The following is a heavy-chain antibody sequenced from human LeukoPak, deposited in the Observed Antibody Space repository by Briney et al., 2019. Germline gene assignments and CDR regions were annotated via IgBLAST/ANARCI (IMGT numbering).Heavy chain of an antibody. CDR2: IKQDGSEK. CDR3: TRDRSGQD. Sequence: PGGSLRLSCAASGFIFSSYWLSWVRQAPGKGLQWVGNIKQDGSEKYYVDSVKGRFTISRDNPKNSLYLQMNSLRAEDTAVYYCTRDRSGQDWGQGTLVTVSS. CDR1: GFIFSSYW. D-gene: IGHD1-1*01. J-gene: IGHJ4*02. V-gene: IGHV3-7*05.